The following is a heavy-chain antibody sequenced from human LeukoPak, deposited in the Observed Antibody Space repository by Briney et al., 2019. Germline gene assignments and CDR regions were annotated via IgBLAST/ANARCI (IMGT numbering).Heavy chain of an antibody. J-gene: IGHJ6*02. V-gene: IGHV4-34*01. CDR1: GGSFSGYY. CDR3: ARYITMVRGVIDYYYYGMDV. CDR2: INHSGST. Sequence: SETLSLTCAVYGGSFSGYYWSWIRQPPGKGLEWIGEINHSGSTNYNPSLKSRVTISVDTSKNQFSLKLSSVTAADTAVYYCARYITMVRGVIDYYYYGMDVWGQGTTVTVSS. D-gene: IGHD3-10*01.